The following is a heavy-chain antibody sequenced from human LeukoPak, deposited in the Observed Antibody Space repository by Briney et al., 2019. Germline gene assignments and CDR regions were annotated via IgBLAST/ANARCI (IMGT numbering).Heavy chain of an antibody. CDR2: INSDGSTT. Sequence: GGSLRLSCAASGFTFISYWMHWVRQAPGKGLVWVSRINSDGSTTSYAASVKGRFTISRDTAKNTLYLRTNSLRAEDTAVYYCARGHHYYDSSAYYYWGQGTLVTVSS. CDR1: GFTFISYW. V-gene: IGHV3-74*01. J-gene: IGHJ4*02. D-gene: IGHD3-22*01. CDR3: ARGHHYYDSSAYYY.